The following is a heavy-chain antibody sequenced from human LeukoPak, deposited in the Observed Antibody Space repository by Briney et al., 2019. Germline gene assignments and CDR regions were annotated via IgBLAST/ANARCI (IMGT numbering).Heavy chain of an antibody. D-gene: IGHD3-10*01. CDR3: ARDRRGYYDSGSYYPLI. J-gene: IGHJ4*02. Sequence: ASVKVSCKASGYRFTGYYIHWARQAPGQGLEWMGWINPNSGGTNYAQKFQGRVTMTRDTSVSTAYMEVSRLRSDDAAVYFCARDRRGYYDSGSYYPLIWGQGTLVTVSS. CDR1: GYRFTGYY. V-gene: IGHV1-2*02. CDR2: INPNSGGT.